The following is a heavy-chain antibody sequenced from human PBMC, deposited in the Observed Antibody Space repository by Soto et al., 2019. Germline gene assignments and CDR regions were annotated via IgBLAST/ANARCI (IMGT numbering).Heavy chain of an antibody. V-gene: IGHV1-69*08. Sequence: QAQLVQSGAEVKKPGSSVKVSCKASGGTFSSYIISWVRQAPGEGLEWMGRISPMFGTTNYAQKFQGRVRITEDESTRTAYMELNSLISEDTAVYYCARVVVVAAKYYQYGMDVWGRGTTVTVSS. CDR1: GGTFSSYI. J-gene: IGHJ6*02. CDR3: ARVVVVAAKYYQYGMDV. D-gene: IGHD2-15*01. CDR2: ISPMFGTT.